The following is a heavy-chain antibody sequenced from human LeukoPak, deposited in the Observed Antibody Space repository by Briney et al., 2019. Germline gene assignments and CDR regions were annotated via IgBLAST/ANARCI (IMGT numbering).Heavy chain of an antibody. V-gene: IGHV3-30-3*01. D-gene: IGHD3-22*01. CDR1: GFTFSSYA. J-gene: IGHJ4*02. CDR3: ARATGVGYPSPDY. Sequence: PGGSLRLSCAASGFTFSSYALHWVRQAPGKGLEWVAVMSYDGSIKYYADSVKGRFTISRDNSKSTLYLQVNSLRPEDTAVYSCARATGVGYPSPDYWGQGTLVTVSS. CDR2: MSYDGSIK.